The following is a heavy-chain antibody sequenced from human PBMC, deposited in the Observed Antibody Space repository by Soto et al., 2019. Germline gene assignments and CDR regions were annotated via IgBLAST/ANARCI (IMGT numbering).Heavy chain of an antibody. CDR2: VYYTGST. D-gene: IGHD5-12*01. J-gene: IGHJ4*02. CDR1: GGSISGSY. Sequence: SETLSLTCSVSGGSISGSYWSWIRQSPGKGLEWLGYVYYTGSTNYSPSLRSRVSISVDTSKNEFSLRLSSVTAADTAVYYCGRGRSGQIVVFYWGQGTPVTVSS. CDR3: GRGRSGQIVVFY. V-gene: IGHV4-59*01.